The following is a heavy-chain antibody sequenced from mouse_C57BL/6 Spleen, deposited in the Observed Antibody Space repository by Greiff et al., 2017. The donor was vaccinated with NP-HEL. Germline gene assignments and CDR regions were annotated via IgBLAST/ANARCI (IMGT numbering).Heavy chain of an antibody. D-gene: IGHD1-1*01. CDR1: GFTFSSYA. Sequence: EVQGVESGGGLVKPGGSLKLSCAASGFTFSSYAMSWVRQTPEKRLEWVATISDGGSYTYYPDNVKGRFTISRDNAKNNLYLQMSHLKSEDTAMYYCARGGNYGSSPFAYWGQGTLVTVSA. CDR3: ARGGNYGSSPFAY. J-gene: IGHJ3*01. V-gene: IGHV5-4*01. CDR2: ISDGGSYT.